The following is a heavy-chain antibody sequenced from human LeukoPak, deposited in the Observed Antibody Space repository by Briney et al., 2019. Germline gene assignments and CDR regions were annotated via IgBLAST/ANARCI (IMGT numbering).Heavy chain of an antibody. CDR1: GFTFRSYT. D-gene: IGHD2-2*02. CDR3: AKGLWAAPHTFDI. J-gene: IGHJ3*02. V-gene: IGHV3-23*01. Sequence: PGGSLRLSCAASGFTFRSYTMTWVRRAPGKGLEWVSALNAGGDATYYADSVKGRFTISRDNSKNTLYLQMNSLSAEDTALYYCAKGLWAAPHTFDIWGQGTMVTVSS. CDR2: LNAGGDAT.